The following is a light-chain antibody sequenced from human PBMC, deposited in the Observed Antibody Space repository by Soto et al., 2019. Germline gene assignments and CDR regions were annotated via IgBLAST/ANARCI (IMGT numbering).Light chain of an antibody. CDR3: QQYHSIPTSP. Sequence: SASVRGSVAINCRESQSISTYLSWYQQNPGKVPKLLIYGASSLQTGVPSRFSGSGSGTEFIFTISSLQPEDFAPYYCQQYHSIPTSPFGQGTKVDI. V-gene: IGKV1-39*01. CDR1: QSISTY. J-gene: IGKJ1*01. CDR2: GAS.